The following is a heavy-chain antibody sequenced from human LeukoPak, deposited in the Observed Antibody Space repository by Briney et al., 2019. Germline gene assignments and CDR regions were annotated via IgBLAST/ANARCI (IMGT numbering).Heavy chain of an antibody. V-gene: IGHV3-30*04. Sequence: GGSLRLSCAASGFTFSSYAMHWVRQAPGKGLEWVAVISCDGSNKYYADSVKRRFTISRDNSKNTLYLQMNSLRAEDTAVYYCARSIAAADTAINYFDYWGQGTLVTVSS. CDR1: GFTFSSYA. J-gene: IGHJ4*02. D-gene: IGHD6-13*01. CDR3: ARSIAAADTAINYFDY. CDR2: ISCDGSNK.